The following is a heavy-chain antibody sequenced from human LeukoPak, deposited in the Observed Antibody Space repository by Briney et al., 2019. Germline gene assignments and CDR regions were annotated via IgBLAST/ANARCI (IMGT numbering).Heavy chain of an antibody. J-gene: IGHJ6*02. CDR3: ARATGCGGDCQIWDPDYYYGMDV. CDR2: ISGYNGYT. CDR1: GYTFTSYG. D-gene: IGHD2-21*02. V-gene: IGHV1-18*01. Sequence: ASVKFSCKASGYTFTSYGISWVRQAPGQGLEWMGWISGYNGYTHYANNHQGRVTMTTDTSTSTAYMELRSLRSDDPAVYYCARATGCGGDCQIWDPDYYYGMDVWGQGTTVTVSS.